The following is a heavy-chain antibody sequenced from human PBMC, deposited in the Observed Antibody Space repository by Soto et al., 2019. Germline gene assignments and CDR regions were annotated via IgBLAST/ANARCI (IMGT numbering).Heavy chain of an antibody. CDR3: ARVQVTPGTTWKVFDY. CDR1: GFTVTSSY. CDR2: IYSDGTT. Sequence: EVQLVESGGGLVQWGGSLRLSCAASGFTVTSSYMSWVRQAPGKGLEWVSIIYSDGTTYYTDSVKGRFTISRDNSKNTLWRQMNSLRAEDTGVYYCARVQVTPGTTWKVFDYWGQGTLVTVSS. J-gene: IGHJ4*02. V-gene: IGHV3-66*01. D-gene: IGHD1-1*01.